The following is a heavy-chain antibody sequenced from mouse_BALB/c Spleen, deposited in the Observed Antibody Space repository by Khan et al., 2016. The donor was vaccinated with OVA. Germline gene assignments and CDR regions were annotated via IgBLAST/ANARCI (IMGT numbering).Heavy chain of an antibody. D-gene: IGHD2-4*01. V-gene: IGHV2-2*02. CDR3: ARRGYDYGRGALFAY. CDR1: GFSLTDYS. J-gene: IGHJ3*01. CDR2: IWSAGST. Sequence: QVQLKESGPGLVQPSQSLSITCTVSGFSLTDYSVHWVRQSPGKGLEWLGVIWSAGSTDYNAAFISRLTISKDNSRSQVFFKMNSLQPNDTAIYYCARRGYDYGRGALFAYWGQGTRVTVSA.